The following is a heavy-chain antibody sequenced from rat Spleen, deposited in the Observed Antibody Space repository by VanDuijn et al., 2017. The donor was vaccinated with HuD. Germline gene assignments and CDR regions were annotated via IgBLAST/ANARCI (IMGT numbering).Heavy chain of an antibody. V-gene: IGHV5-29*01. CDR1: GFTFSNYG. J-gene: IGHJ2*01. CDR2: ISYDGTRT. D-gene: IGHD2-5*01. Sequence: EVQLVESGGGLVQPGRSMKLSCEASGFTFSNYGMAWVRQAPTQGLEWVATISYDGTRTFYRDSMKGRFTVSRDTAQNTLYLQMNSPTSEDTATYYCTRGGYFRHWGQGVMVTVSS. CDR3: TRGGYFRH.